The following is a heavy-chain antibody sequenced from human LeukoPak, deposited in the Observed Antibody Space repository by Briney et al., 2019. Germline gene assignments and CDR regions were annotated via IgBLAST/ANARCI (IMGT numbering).Heavy chain of an antibody. CDR2: ISGSGSST. V-gene: IGHV3-23*01. J-gene: IGHJ4*02. D-gene: IGHD2-2*01. Sequence: GGSLRLSCAASGFTFSNFAMSWVRQAPGKGPEWVSSISGSGSSTYYADSVKGRFTISRDNSKNTLYLQMNSLRAEDTAVYYCARHVAVLPAPRNYYFDYWGQGILVTVSS. CDR3: ARHVAVLPAPRNYYFDY. CDR1: GFTFSNFA.